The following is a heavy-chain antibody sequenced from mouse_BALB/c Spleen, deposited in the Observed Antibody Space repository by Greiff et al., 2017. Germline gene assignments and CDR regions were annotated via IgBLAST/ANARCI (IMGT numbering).Heavy chain of an antibody. CDR1: GDYITSGY. D-gene: IGHD1-2*01. V-gene: IGHV3-8*02. CDR2: ISYSGST. CDR3: AILIHYYGYVAY. Sequence: EVQRVESGPSLVKPSQTPSLTCSVTGDYITSGYWNWIRKFPGNKLEYMGYISYSGSTYYNPSLKSRISITRDTSKNQYDLQLNSVTTEDTATYYCAILIHYYGYVAYWGPGTLVTVSA. J-gene: IGHJ3*01.